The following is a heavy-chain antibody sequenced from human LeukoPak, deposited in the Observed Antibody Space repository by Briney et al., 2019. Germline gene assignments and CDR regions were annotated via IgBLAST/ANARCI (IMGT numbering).Heavy chain of an antibody. CDR2: IYTSVST. V-gene: IGHV4-4*07. CDR1: GGPISSYY. D-gene: IGHD3-10*01. Sequence: SETLSLTCTVSGGPISSYYWSWIRRPAGKGREWIGLIYTSVSTYYNPPLKSRVTMSVDTSKNQFSLKLSSVTAADTAVYYCARGDLWFGDSYWGQGTLVAVSS. CDR3: ARGDLWFGDSY. J-gene: IGHJ4*02.